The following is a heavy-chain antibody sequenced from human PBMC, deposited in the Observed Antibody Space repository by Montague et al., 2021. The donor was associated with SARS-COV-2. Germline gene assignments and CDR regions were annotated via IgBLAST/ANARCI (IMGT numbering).Heavy chain of an antibody. D-gene: IGHD2-15*01. J-gene: IGHJ5*02. CDR3: ARQIQQVVLSPAKLTNWFDP. Sequence: SETLSLTCTVSGASITSSNWWNWVRQHPGKGLEWIGQIYHSGSTNYNPSLKSRLTLSLDKSKNQFSLSLSSVTAADTAVYYCARQIQQVVLSPAKLTNWFDPWGLGTLVTVVS. CDR2: IYHSGST. CDR1: GASITSSNW. V-gene: IGHV4-4*02.